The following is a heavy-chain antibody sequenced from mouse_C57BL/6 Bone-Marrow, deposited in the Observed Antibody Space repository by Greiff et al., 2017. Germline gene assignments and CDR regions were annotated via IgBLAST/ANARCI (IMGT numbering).Heavy chain of an antibody. V-gene: IGHV1-78*01. Sequence: VQLQQSDAELVKPGASVKISCKVSGYTFTDHTIHWMKQRPEQGLEWIGYIYPRDGSTKYNEKFKGKATLTADKSSNTAYLQLSSLTSEDTAVYYCSMDYYFDYWGQGTTLTVSS. CDR1: GYTFTDHT. J-gene: IGHJ2*01. CDR2: IYPRDGST. CDR3: SMDYYFDY.